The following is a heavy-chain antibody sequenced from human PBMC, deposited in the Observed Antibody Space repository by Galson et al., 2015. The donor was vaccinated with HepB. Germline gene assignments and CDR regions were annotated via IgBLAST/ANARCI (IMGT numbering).Heavy chain of an antibody. CDR2: IIPTIGIA. V-gene: IGHV1-69*04. Sequence: SVKVSCKASGGTFSSYAISWVRQAPGQGLEWMGRIIPTIGIANYAQKFQGRVTITADKSTSTAYMELSSLRSEDTAVYYCARDFGYRGYSGYDDGGYWGQGTLVTVSS. D-gene: IGHD5-12*01. CDR1: GGTFSSYA. CDR3: ARDFGYRGYSGYDDGGY. J-gene: IGHJ4*02.